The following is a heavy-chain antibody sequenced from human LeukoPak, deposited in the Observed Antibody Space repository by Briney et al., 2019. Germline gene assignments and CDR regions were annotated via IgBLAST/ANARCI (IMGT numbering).Heavy chain of an antibody. CDR1: GGSISSSSYY. D-gene: IGHD2-21*01. J-gene: IGHJ5*02. CDR3: ARLHRVIEIDP. Sequence: TSETLSLTCTVSGGSISSSSYYWGWIRQPPGKGLEWIGSIYYSGSTYYNPSLKSRVTISVDTSKNQFSLKLSSVTAADTAVYYCARLHRVIEIDPWGQGTLVTVSS. V-gene: IGHV4-39*01. CDR2: IYYSGST.